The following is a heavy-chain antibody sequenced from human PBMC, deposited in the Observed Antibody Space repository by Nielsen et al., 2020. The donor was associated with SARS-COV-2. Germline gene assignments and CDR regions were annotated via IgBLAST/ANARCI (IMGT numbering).Heavy chain of an antibody. CDR2: ISPRSTST. J-gene: IGHJ3*02. V-gene: IGHV3-11*06. Sequence: WIRQPPGKGLEWLSHISPRSTSTYYADSVKGRFTISRDNAKNSLYLQMNSLRAEDTAVYYCARHEYYYDSSGNDHDAFDIWGQGTMVTVSS. D-gene: IGHD3-22*01. CDR3: ARHEYYYDSSGNDHDAFDI.